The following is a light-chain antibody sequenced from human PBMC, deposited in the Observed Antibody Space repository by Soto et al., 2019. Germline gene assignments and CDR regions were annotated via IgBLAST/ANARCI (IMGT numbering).Light chain of an antibody. CDR3: QQHYCTPFT. CDR1: QSVLYNSNNKNY. J-gene: IGKJ3*01. CDR2: WAS. Sequence: DIVMTQSPDSLAVSLGERATINCKSSQSVLYNSNNKNYLAWYQQKPGQPPKLLIYWASTRESGVPDRFSGSGSGTDFALAISSLQADDVAVYSCQQHYCTPFTCGPGPKVDI. V-gene: IGKV4-1*01.